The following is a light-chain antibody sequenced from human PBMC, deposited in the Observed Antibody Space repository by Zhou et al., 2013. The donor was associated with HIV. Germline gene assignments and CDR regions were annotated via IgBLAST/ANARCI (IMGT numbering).Light chain of an antibody. J-gene: IGKJ4*01. CDR1: QSVYKY. CDR2: DAS. CDR3: QQRSNWPPGLT. Sequence: EIVLTQSPGTLSLSPGERATLPCRASQSVYKYLAWYQQKPGQAPRLLIHDASNRATGIPARFSGSGSGTDFTLTTSSLEPEDFAVYYCQQRSNWPPGLTFGGGTKVEIK. V-gene: IGKV3-11*01.